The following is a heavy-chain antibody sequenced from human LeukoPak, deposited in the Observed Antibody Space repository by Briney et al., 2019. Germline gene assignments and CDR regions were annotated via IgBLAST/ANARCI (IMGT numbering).Heavy chain of an antibody. CDR2: IYYSGST. D-gene: IGHD5-18*01. Sequence: PSETLSLTCTVSGGSISSSSYYWGWIRQPPGKGLEWIGSIYYSGSTYYNPSLKSRVTISVDTSKNQFSLKLSSVTAADTAVYYCARAISDTAMVNRAREDAFDIWGQGTMVTVSS. J-gene: IGHJ3*02. CDR1: GGSISSSSYY. CDR3: ARAISDTAMVNRAREDAFDI. V-gene: IGHV4-39*07.